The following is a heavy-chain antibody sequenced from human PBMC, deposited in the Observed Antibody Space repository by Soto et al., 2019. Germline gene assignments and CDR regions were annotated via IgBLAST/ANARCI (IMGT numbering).Heavy chain of an antibody. Sequence: SETLSLTCAVYGGSFSGYYWSWIRQPPGEGLEWIGEINHSGSTNYNPSLKSRVTISVDTSKNQFSLKLSSVTAADTAVYYCARGSQVIDTERYSSGWTQGNYFDYWGQGTLVTVSS. CDR2: INHSGST. V-gene: IGHV4-34*01. CDR3: ARGSQVIDTERYSSGWTQGNYFDY. J-gene: IGHJ4*02. D-gene: IGHD6-19*01. CDR1: GGSFSGYY.